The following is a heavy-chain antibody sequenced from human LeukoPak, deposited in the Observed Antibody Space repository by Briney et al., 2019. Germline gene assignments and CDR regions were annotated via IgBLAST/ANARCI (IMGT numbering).Heavy chain of an antibody. CDR1: GYSFTSYW. Sequence: GESLKISCKGSGYSFTSYWIGWVRQMPGKGLEWMGIIYPGDSDARYSPSFQGQVTISADKSISTAYLQWSSLKASDTAMYYCARHKGFVEMATIAYYCMDVWGKGTTVTVSS. V-gene: IGHV5-51*01. CDR3: ARHKGFVEMATIAYYCMDV. J-gene: IGHJ6*03. D-gene: IGHD5-24*01. CDR2: IYPGDSDA.